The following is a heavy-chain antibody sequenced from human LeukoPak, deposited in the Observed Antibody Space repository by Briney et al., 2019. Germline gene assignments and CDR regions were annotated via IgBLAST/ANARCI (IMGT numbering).Heavy chain of an antibody. Sequence: SETLSLTCAVYGGSFSGYYWSWIRQPPGKGLEWIGEINHSGSTNYNPSLKSRVTISVDTSKNQFSLKLSSVTAADTAVYYCARDFRADSSGWYIGPRPSIAAFDIWGQGTMVTVSS. V-gene: IGHV4-34*01. J-gene: IGHJ3*02. CDR1: GGSFSGYY. CDR3: ARDFRADSSGWYIGPRPSIAAFDI. D-gene: IGHD6-19*01. CDR2: INHSGST.